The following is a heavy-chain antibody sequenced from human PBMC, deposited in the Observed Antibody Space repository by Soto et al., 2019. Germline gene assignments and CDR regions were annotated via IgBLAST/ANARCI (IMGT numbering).Heavy chain of an antibody. V-gene: IGHV4-59*01. Sequence: SETLSLTCTVSGGSIRSYYWSWIRQPPGKGLEWIGYIYYSGSTNYNPSLKSRVTISVDTSKNQFSLKLSSVTAADTAVYYCARDQAIQGPASRYYYYMDVWGKGTTVTVSS. J-gene: IGHJ6*03. CDR1: GGSIRSYY. CDR2: IYYSGST. CDR3: ARDQAIQGPASRYYYYMDV.